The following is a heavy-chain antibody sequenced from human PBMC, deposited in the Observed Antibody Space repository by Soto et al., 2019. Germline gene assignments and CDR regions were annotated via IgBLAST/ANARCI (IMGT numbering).Heavy chain of an antibody. D-gene: IGHD3-10*01. CDR3: ARGRVVLLWFGELENWFDP. CDR1: GASFSGYY. J-gene: IGHJ5*02. V-gene: IGHV4-34*01. Sequence: SETLSLTCAVYGASFSGYYWSWIRQPPGKGLEWIGEINHSGSTNYNPSLKSRVTISVDTSKNQFSLKLSSVTAADTAVYYCARGRVVLLWFGELENWFDPWGQGTLVT. CDR2: INHSGST.